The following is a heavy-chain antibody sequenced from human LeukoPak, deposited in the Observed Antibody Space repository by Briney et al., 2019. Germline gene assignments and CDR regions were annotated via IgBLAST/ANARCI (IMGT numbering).Heavy chain of an antibody. Sequence: GGSLRLSCAASGFTFSSYSMNWVRQAPGRGLEWVSYISSSSSTIYYADSVKGRFTISRDNAKNSLYLQMNSLRAEDTAVYYCARILPRQYRPPYYYYMDVWGKGTTVTVSS. V-gene: IGHV3-48*01. J-gene: IGHJ6*03. D-gene: IGHD4-11*01. CDR1: GFTFSSYS. CDR2: ISSSSSTI. CDR3: ARILPRQYRPPYYYYMDV.